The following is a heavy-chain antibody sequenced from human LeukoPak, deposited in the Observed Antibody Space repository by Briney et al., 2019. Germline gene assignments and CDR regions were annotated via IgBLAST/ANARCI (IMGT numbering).Heavy chain of an antibody. J-gene: IGHJ6*02. Sequence: GGSLRLSCAASGFTFSSYSMNWVRQAPGKGLEWVSSISSSSSYIYYADSVKGRFTISRDNAKNSLYLQMNSLRAEDTAVYYCATGRFPECLMDVWGQGTTVTVSS. CDR1: GFTFSSYS. CDR2: ISSSSSYI. D-gene: IGHD2-21*01. V-gene: IGHV3-21*01. CDR3: ATGRFPECLMDV.